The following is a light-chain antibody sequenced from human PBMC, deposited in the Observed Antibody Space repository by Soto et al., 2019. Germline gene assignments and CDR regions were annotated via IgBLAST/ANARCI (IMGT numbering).Light chain of an antibody. Sequence: EIVLTHSPATLSVSPGERATLSCRASQSVSSNLAWYQQKPGQAPRLLIYGASSRAPGIPARFSGSGSGTEFTLTISSLQSEDFAVYYCQHYNNLPLTGGGGAKVEIK. CDR2: GAS. CDR1: QSVSSN. CDR3: QHYNNLPLT. J-gene: IGKJ4*01. V-gene: IGKV3-15*01.